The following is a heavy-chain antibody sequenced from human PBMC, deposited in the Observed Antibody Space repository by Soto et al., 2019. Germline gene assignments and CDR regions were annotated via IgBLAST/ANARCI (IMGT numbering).Heavy chain of an antibody. V-gene: IGHV4-59*01. CDR1: GASISPFY. J-gene: IGHJ4*02. CDR3: ARVGGYNYFDH. Sequence: SETLSLTCTVSGASISPFYWSWIRQPPGKGLEWIGYIYYTGSTNFNPSLKSRVTISADTSKNQFSLKLSSVTTADTAVYFCARVGGYNYFDHWGQGTQVTVSS. CDR2: IYYTGST. D-gene: IGHD5-12*01.